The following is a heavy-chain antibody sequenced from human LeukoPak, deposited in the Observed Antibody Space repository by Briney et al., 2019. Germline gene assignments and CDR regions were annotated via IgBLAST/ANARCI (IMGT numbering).Heavy chain of an antibody. Sequence: ASVKVSCKASGYTFTGYYIHWVRQAPGQGLEWMGWINPNSGGTNYAQKFQGRVTMTRDTSIRTAYMELSRLRSDDTAVYYCARDSRIAAAYDAFDIWGQGTMVTVSS. CDR2: INPNSGGT. D-gene: IGHD6-13*01. J-gene: IGHJ3*02. CDR3: ARDSRIAAAYDAFDI. CDR1: GYTFTGYY. V-gene: IGHV1-2*02.